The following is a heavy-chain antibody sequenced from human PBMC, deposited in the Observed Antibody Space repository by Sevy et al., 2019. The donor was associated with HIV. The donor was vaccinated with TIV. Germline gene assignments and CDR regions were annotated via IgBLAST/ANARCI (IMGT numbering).Heavy chain of an antibody. CDR2: IIPIFGTA. J-gene: IGHJ5*02. Sequence: ASVKVSCKASGVTFSSYAISWVRQAPGQGLEWMGGIIPIFGTANYAQKFQGRVTITADESTSTAYMDLSSLRSEDTAVYYCARERNYGSSGYYTALFDPWGQGTLVTVSS. V-gene: IGHV1-69*13. CDR1: GVTFSSYA. D-gene: IGHD3-22*01. CDR3: ARERNYGSSGYYTALFDP.